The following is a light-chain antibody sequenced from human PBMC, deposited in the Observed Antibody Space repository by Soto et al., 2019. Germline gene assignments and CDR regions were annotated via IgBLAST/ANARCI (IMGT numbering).Light chain of an antibody. CDR3: QQYNNLPPT. J-gene: IGKJ4*01. V-gene: IGKV3D-15*01. CDR1: QSVRDK. Sequence: ETVMTQFPATLSVSPGERATLSCRASQSVRDKLAWYRQKPCQAPGLLIYGASTRATGIPARCSGSGSGTEFTLTSSSLQSEYFAVYYRQQYNNLPPTFGGGTKAEIK. CDR2: GAS.